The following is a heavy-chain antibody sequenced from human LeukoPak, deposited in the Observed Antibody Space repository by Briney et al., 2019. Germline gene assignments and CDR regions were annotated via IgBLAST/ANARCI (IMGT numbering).Heavy chain of an antibody. Sequence: SETLSLTCTVSGGSINSYYWNWIRQSPGKGLEWIGYIYYSGSINYNPSLKSRVTISVDKSKNQFSLKLDSVTAADTAVYYCARQDVATSHDAFDMWGQGTMVTVSS. CDR2: IYYSGSI. D-gene: IGHD5-12*01. J-gene: IGHJ3*02. CDR1: GGSINSYY. CDR3: ARQDVATSHDAFDM. V-gene: IGHV4-59*08.